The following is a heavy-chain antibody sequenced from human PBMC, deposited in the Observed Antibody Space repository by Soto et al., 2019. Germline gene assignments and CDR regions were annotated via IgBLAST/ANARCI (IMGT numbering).Heavy chain of an antibody. D-gene: IGHD3-9*01. CDR3: ARAPLRYFDWLLSPFDY. CDR2: IGTSSSYI. Sequence: GGSLRLSCSASGFTFSSYSMNWVRQAPGKGLEWVSSIGTSSSYIYYADSVKGRFTISRDNAKNSLYLQMNSLRVEDIAVYYCARAPLRYFDWLLSPFDYWGQGTLVTVSS. J-gene: IGHJ4*02. V-gene: IGHV3-21*03. CDR1: GFTFSSYS.